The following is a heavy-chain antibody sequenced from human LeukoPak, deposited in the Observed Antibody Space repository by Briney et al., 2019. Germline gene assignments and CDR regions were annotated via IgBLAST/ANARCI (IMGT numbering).Heavy chain of an antibody. CDR2: ISYDGNNK. V-gene: IGHV3-30*04. CDR1: GFTFSSYA. CDR3: ARGMIAAAEYFQH. J-gene: IGHJ1*01. D-gene: IGHD6-13*01. Sequence: PGRSLRLSCAASGFTFSSYAMHWVRQAPGKGLEWVAVISYDGNNKYYADSVKGRFTISRDNSKNTLYLQMNSLRAEDTAVYYCARGMIAAAEYFQHWGQGTLVTVSS.